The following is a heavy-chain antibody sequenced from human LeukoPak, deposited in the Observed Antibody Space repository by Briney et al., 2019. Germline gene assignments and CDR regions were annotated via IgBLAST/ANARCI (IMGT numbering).Heavy chain of an antibody. CDR2: ISNSGST. D-gene: IGHD3-16*01. Sequence: SETLSLTCNVSGGSISSYYWSWIRQPPGKGLEWIGCISNSGSTNYNPSLKSRVTISLDTSKNQFSLKLISVTAADTAVYYCARQGSGGRAFDIWGQGTMVTVSS. V-gene: IGHV4-59*08. CDR1: GGSISSYY. CDR3: ARQGSGGRAFDI. J-gene: IGHJ3*02.